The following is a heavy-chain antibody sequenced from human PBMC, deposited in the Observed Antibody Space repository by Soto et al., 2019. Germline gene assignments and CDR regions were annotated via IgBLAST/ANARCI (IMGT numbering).Heavy chain of an antibody. CDR3: ARDRVGDYVCGSYRSDAFDI. CDR1: GGSISSGGYY. Sequence: PSETLSLTXTVSGGSISSGGYYWSWIRQHPGKGLEWIGYIYYSGSTYYNPSLKSRDIISVDTSKNQFSLKLSSVTAADTAVYYCARDRVGDYVCGSYRSDAFDIWGQGTMVTVS. D-gene: IGHD3-16*02. CDR2: IYYSGST. J-gene: IGHJ3*02. V-gene: IGHV4-31*02.